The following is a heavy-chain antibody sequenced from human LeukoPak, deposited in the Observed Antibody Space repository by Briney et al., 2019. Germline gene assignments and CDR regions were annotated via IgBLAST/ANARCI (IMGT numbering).Heavy chain of an antibody. V-gene: IGHV1-8*01. D-gene: IGHD2-15*01. Sequence: ASVKVSCKASGYTFTSYDINWVRQATGLGLEWMGWMNPNSGNTGYAQKFQGRVTMTRNTSISTAYMELSSLRSEDTAVYYCASALGYCSGGSCYSESWGQGTLVTVSS. CDR1: GYTFTSYD. J-gene: IGHJ5*02. CDR3: ASALGYCSGGSCYSES. CDR2: MNPNSGNT.